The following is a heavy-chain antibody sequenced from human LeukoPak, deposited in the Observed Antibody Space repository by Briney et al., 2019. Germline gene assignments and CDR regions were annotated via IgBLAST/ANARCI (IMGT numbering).Heavy chain of an antibody. Sequence: ASVKVSCKASGYTFSGYYMHWVRQAPGQGLEWMGWLNPNSGGTNYAQNFLGRVTMTSDTSITTAYMELSSLRSEDTAVYYCARMRDLVGTSPLGYWGQGTLVTVSS. V-gene: IGHV1-2*02. CDR2: LNPNSGGT. CDR3: ARMRDLVGTSPLGY. CDR1: GYTFSGYY. J-gene: IGHJ4*02. D-gene: IGHD4-23*01.